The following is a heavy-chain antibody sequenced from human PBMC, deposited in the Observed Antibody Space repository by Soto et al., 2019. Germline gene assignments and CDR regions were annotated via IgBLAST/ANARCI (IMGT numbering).Heavy chain of an antibody. CDR2: ISYDGSNK. CDR1: GFTFSSYG. CDR3: AKEGLRRHYYYGMDV. D-gene: IGHD3-16*01. V-gene: IGHV3-30*18. Sequence: QVQLAESGGGVVQPGTSLRLSYAASGFTFSSYGMHWVRQAPGKGLEWVAVISYDGSNKYYADSVKGRFTISRDNSENPLYLQMNSLRADDTAVYYCAKEGLRRHYYYGMDVWGQGTTVTVSS. J-gene: IGHJ6*02.